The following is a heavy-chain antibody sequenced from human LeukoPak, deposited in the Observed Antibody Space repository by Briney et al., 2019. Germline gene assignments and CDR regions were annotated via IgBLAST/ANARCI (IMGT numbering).Heavy chain of an antibody. J-gene: IGHJ4*02. CDR1: GFIFADYA. CDR3: TRGDYSDYLDY. CDR2: IRSNTYGGTT. Sequence: GRSLRLPCTASGFIFADYAMSWVRQAPGKGLEWVSFIRSNTYGGTTEYAASVKGRFTISRDDSKSIAYLQMNSLKTEDTAMYYCTRGDYSDYLDYWGQGTLVTVSS. D-gene: IGHD4-11*01. V-gene: IGHV3-49*04.